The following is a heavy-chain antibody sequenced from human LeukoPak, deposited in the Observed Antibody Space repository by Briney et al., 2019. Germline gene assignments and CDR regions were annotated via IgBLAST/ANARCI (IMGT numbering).Heavy chain of an antibody. V-gene: IGHV4-39*01. CDR1: RGSIRTADYY. Sequence: SETLSHTCTVSRGSIRTADYYWAWVRQPPGEGLDWLGSIYFSGTPYFNPSLKSRVAVSINTSKNQFSLKVTSVNASDTAVYFCARTSSWYAGAWFDSWGQGTLVTVSS. CDR3: ARTSSWYAGAWFDS. CDR2: IYFSGTP. J-gene: IGHJ5*01. D-gene: IGHD6-13*01.